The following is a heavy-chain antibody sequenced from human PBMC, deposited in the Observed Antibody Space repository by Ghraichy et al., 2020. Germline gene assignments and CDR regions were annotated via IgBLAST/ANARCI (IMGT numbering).Heavy chain of an antibody. V-gene: IGHV1-3*01. Sequence: ASVKVSCKASGYTFTSYAMHWVRQAPGQRLEWMGWINAGNGNTKYSQKFQGRVTITRDTSASTAYMELSSLRSEDTAVYYCATQRDSSGWYPIFDYWGQGTLVTVSS. J-gene: IGHJ4*02. D-gene: IGHD6-19*01. CDR1: GYTFTSYA. CDR3: ATQRDSSGWYPIFDY. CDR2: INAGNGNT.